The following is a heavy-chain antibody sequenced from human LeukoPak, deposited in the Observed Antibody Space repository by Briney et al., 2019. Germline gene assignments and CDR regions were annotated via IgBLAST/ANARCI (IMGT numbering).Heavy chain of an antibody. CDR3: ARDRRNSYNWFDP. Sequence: GGSLRLSCAASGFTFSSYSMNWVRQAPGKGLEWVSSISSSSYIYYADSVKGRFTISRDNAKNSLYLQMNSLRAEDTAVYYCARDRRNSYNWFDPWGQGTLVTVSS. CDR2: ISSSSYI. J-gene: IGHJ5*02. CDR1: GFTFSSYS. V-gene: IGHV3-21*01.